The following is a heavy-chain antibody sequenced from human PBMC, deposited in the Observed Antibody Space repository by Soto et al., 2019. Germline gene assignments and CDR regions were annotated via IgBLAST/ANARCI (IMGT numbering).Heavy chain of an antibody. D-gene: IGHD6-19*01. J-gene: IGHJ4*02. CDR1: GFTFSSNW. V-gene: IGHV3-74*01. CDR2: IDNDGSSR. Sequence: GGSLRLSCASSGFTFSSNWMHLVRQGPGKGLVWVSRIDNDGSSRDYADSVKGRFTISRDNAKNTLYLEMSSLRAEGTAVYYCATGSGWYSPDYWGQGTLVTVSS. CDR3: ATGSGWYSPDY.